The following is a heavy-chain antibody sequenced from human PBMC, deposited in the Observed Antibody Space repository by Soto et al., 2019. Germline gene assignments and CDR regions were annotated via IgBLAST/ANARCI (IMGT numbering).Heavy chain of an antibody. CDR3: AREGYCSGGSCQPDYYYYMDV. D-gene: IGHD2-15*01. Sequence: QLQLQESGPGLVKPSETLSLTCTVSGGSISSSSYYWGWIRQPPGKGLEWIGSIYYSGSTYYNPSLKSRVTISVDTSKNQFSLKLSSVTAADTAVYYCAREGYCSGGSCQPDYYYYMDVWGKGTTVTVSS. CDR1: GGSISSSSYY. V-gene: IGHV4-39*02. CDR2: IYYSGST. J-gene: IGHJ6*03.